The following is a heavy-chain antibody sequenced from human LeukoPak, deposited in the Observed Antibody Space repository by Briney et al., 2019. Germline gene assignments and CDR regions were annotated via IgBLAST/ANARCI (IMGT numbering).Heavy chain of an antibody. CDR1: GGSISSYY. CDR2: IYDSGNT. Sequence: SETLSLTCTVSGGSISSYYWSWIRQPPGKGLEWIGYIYDSGNTKYNPSLKSRVTMSIDTSKKQFSPKLTSVTAADTAVYYCARPGPNWYFDLWGRGTLVTVSS. V-gene: IGHV4-59*08. CDR3: ARPGPNWYFDL. J-gene: IGHJ2*01.